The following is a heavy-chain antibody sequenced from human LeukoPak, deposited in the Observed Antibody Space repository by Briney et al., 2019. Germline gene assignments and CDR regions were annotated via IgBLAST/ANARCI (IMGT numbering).Heavy chain of an antibody. Sequence: SETLSLTCTVSAGSITSYYWKWIRQPAGKGREWIGRMYSSGSTDYNPSLKSRVTMSVDKSKNQFSLKLSPVTAADMAMYYCARGSVDLLTTGAYYYMDVWGKGTTVTVSS. D-gene: IGHD5-12*01. V-gene: IGHV4-4*07. J-gene: IGHJ6*03. CDR2: MYSSGST. CDR3: ARGSVDLLTTGAYYYMDV. CDR1: AGSITSYY.